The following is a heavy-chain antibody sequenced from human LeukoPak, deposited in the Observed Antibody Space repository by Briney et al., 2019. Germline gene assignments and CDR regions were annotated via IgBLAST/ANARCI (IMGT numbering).Heavy chain of an antibody. CDR3: AKSRLYSSGSADY. Sequence: PGGSLRLSCAASGFTFRNFGMHWVRQAPGKGLEWVAVIWYDGNNKYYADSVKGRFTISRDNSKNTLYLQMKSLRAEDTAVYSCAKSRLYSSGSADYWGQGTLVTVSS. V-gene: IGHV3-33*06. CDR2: IWYDGNNK. D-gene: IGHD6-19*01. J-gene: IGHJ4*02. CDR1: GFTFRNFG.